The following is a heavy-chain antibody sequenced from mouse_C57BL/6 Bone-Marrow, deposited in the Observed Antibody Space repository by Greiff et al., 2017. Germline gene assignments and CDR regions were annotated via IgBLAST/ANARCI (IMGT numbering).Heavy chain of an antibody. CDR3: APPTIVTTEDWYFDV. Sequence: VQLQQSGAELVKPGASVKLSCTASGFNIKDYYMHWVKQRTEQGLEWIGRIDPEDGETKYAPKFQGKATITADTSSNTAYLQLSSLTSEDTAVYYCAPPTIVTTEDWYFDVWGTGTTVTVSS. D-gene: IGHD2-5*01. CDR1: GFNIKDYY. CDR2: IDPEDGET. J-gene: IGHJ1*03. V-gene: IGHV14-2*01.